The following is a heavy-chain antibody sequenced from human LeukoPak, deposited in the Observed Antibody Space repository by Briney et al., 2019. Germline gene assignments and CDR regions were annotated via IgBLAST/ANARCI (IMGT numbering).Heavy chain of an antibody. CDR2: INPNSGGT. V-gene: IGHV1-2*02. D-gene: IGHD2-2*02. Sequence: ASVKVSCKASGYTFTIYYMHWVRQAPGQGLEWMGWINPNSGGTSYAQRFQGRVTMTRDTSISTAYMELSGLTSDGTAVYYCARNPPYCTSTSCYNDYWGQGTLVTVSS. CDR1: GYTFTIYY. J-gene: IGHJ4*02. CDR3: ARNPPYCTSTSCYNDY.